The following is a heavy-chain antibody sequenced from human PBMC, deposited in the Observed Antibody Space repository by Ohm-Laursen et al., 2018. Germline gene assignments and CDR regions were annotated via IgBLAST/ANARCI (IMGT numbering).Heavy chain of an antibody. CDR3: ARDRDWAIDY. V-gene: IGHV3-53*01. CDR2: IYSGDGT. J-gene: IGHJ4*02. D-gene: IGHD3/OR15-3a*01. Sequence: SLRLSCTASGFTVSSNSMSWVRQAPGKGLEWVSIIYSGDGTYYADSVKGRFTISRDNSENTLYLQMNSLRAEDTAVYYCARDRDWAIDYWGQGTLVTVSS. CDR1: GFTVSSNS.